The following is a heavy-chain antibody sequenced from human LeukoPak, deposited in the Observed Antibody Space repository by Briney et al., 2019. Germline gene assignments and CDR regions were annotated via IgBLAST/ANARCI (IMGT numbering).Heavy chain of an antibody. CDR3: ARAPDYGDDGNYGMDV. CDR1: GYTFTGYY. V-gene: IGHV1-2*02. D-gene: IGHD4-17*01. Sequence: ASVKVSCKASGYTFTGYYMRWVRQAPGQGLEWMGWINPNSGGTNYAQKFQGRVTMTRDTYISTAYMELSRLRSDDTAVYYCARAPDYGDDGNYGMDVWGQGTTVTVSS. CDR2: INPNSGGT. J-gene: IGHJ6*02.